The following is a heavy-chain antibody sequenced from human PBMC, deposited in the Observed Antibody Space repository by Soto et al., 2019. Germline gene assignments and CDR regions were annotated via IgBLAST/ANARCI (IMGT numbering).Heavy chain of an antibody. CDR3: AKASGYCSSSTCSRLIYYYYGMDV. D-gene: IGHD2-2*01. V-gene: IGHV3-30*18. Sequence: GSLRLSCGASGFTFTSYGMHWVRQAPGKGLEWVAVISYDGGDKYYADSVKGRFTISRDNSKNTLYLQMNSLRAEDTAVYYCAKASGYCSSSTCSRLIYYYYGMDVWGQGTTVTVSS. CDR1: GFTFTSYG. CDR2: ISYDGGDK. J-gene: IGHJ6*02.